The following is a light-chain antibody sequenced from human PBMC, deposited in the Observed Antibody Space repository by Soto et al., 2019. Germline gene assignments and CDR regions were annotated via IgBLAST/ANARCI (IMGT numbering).Light chain of an antibody. CDR2: DAS. V-gene: IGKV3-20*01. CDR3: LQDYNYPLT. Sequence: EFVLTQSPGTLALSPGERATLSCRASQTVRNNYLAWYQQKPGQAPRLLIYDASSRATGIPDRFSGGGSGTDFTLTISSLQPEDFATYYCLQDYNYPLTFGGGTTVDIK. CDR1: QTVRNNY. J-gene: IGKJ4*01.